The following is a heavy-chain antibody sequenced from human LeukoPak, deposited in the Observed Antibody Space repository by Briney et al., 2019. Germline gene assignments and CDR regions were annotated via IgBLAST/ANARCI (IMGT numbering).Heavy chain of an antibody. V-gene: IGHV3-30*02. CDR1: GFTFSSYG. J-gene: IGHJ4*02. CDR3: AKDVVVIARGGDY. CDR2: IRYDGSNK. Sequence: GSLRPSCAASGFTFSSYGMHWVRQAPGKGLEWVAFIRYDGSNKYYADSVKGRFTISRDDSKNTLYLQMNSLRAEDTAVYYCAKDVVVIARGGDYWGQGTLVTVSS. D-gene: IGHD2-21*01.